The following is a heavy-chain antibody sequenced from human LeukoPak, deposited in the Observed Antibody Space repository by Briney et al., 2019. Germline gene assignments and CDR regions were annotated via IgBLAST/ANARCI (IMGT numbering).Heavy chain of an antibody. V-gene: IGHV4-31*03. CDR2: IYYSGST. D-gene: IGHD5-12*01. Sequence: KSSETLSLTCTVSGGSISSGGYSWSWIRQHPGKGLEWIGYIYYSGSTYYNPSLKSRVTISVDTSKNQFSLKLSSVTAADTAVYYCARGSPPQIVATLWLVHSEGSEVFDCWGQGTLVTVSS. J-gene: IGHJ4*02. CDR3: ARGSPPQIVATLWLVHSEGSEVFDC. CDR1: GGSISSGGYS.